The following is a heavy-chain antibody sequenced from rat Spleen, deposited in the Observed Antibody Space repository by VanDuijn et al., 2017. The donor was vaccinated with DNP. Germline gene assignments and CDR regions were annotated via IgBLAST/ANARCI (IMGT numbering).Heavy chain of an antibody. J-gene: IGHJ3*01. V-gene: IGHV3-1*01. D-gene: IGHD4-3*01. CDR3: ARGGGGIWFAY. CDR2: ISYSGST. Sequence: EVQLQESGPGLVKPSQSLSLTCSVTGYSITSNYWGWIRNFPGNKMEWIGYISYSGSTSYNPSLKSRISITRDTSKNQSILQLNSVTTEDTATYYCARGGGGIWFAYWGQGTLVTVSS. CDR1: GYSITSNY.